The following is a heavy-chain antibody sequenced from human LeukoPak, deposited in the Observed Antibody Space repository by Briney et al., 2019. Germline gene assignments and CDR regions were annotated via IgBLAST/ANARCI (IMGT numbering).Heavy chain of an antibody. CDR1: GFTFSSYS. Sequence: PGGSLRLSCAASGFTFSSYSMGWVRQAPGKGLEWVSSISSSSSYIYYADSVKGRFTISRDNAKNSLYLQMNSLRAEDTAVYYCARDLTYSSSRNDAFDIWGQGTMVTVSS. D-gene: IGHD6-13*01. CDR3: ARDLTYSSSRNDAFDI. J-gene: IGHJ3*02. V-gene: IGHV3-21*01. CDR2: ISSSSSYI.